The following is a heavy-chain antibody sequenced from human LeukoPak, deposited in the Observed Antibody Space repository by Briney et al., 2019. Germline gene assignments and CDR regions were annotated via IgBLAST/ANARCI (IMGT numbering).Heavy chain of an antibody. CDR3: ARGYYYYMDV. V-gene: IGHV1-2*02. CDR2: INPNSGGT. CDR1: GYTFTGYN. Sequence: ASVKVPCKASGYTFTGYNMHWVRQAPGQGLEWMGWINPNSGGTNYAQKFQGRVTMTRDTSISAAYMELSRLRSDDTAVYYCARGYYYYMDVWGKGTTVTVSS. J-gene: IGHJ6*03.